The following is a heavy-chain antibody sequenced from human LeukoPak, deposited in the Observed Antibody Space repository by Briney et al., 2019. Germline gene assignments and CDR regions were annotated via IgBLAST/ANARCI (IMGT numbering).Heavy chain of an antibody. CDR1: GFDFRKYG. D-gene: IGHD6-19*01. V-gene: IGHV3-33*01. CDR2: MWNDGITG. J-gene: IGHJ4*02. CDR3: ARDGSGWSSDY. Sequence: PGGSLRLSCAASGFDFRKYGIHWVRQAPGKGLEWVAIMWNDGITGKYADSVRGRFSVSRDNSKNTVYLEMDSLRADDTSVYNCARDGSGWSSDYWGQGTLVTVSS.